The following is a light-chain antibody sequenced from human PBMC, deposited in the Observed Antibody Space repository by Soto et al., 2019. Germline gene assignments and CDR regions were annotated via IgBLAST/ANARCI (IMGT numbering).Light chain of an antibody. CDR3: HHYDSSPPYT. CDR1: RSFASSY. Sequence: EIVLTQSPATLSLSPGERATLSCRASRSFASSYLAWYQHKPGQAPRLLIYAASSRATGIPDRIIGSGSGTDFTLTISRLEPDDSAVCYCHHYDSSPPYTFGQGTKLEIK. CDR2: AAS. J-gene: IGKJ2*01. V-gene: IGKV3-20*01.